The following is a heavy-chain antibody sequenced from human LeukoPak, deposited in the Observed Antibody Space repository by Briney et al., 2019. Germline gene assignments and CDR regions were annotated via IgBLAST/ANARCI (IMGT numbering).Heavy chain of an antibody. CDR3: ARDWYLFDY. CDR2: ISFDGSNK. Sequence: GGSLRLSCAASGFTFSSYAMHWVRQAPGKGLEWLAVISFDGSNKYYADSVKGRFTISRDNSRNTLYLQMKSLRPEDTAVYYCARDWYLFDYWGQGILVTVSS. V-gene: IGHV3-30-3*01. J-gene: IGHJ4*02. D-gene: IGHD6-13*01. CDR1: GFTFSSYA.